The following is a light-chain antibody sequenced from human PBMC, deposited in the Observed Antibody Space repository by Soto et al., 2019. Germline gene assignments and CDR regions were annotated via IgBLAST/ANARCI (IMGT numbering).Light chain of an antibody. V-gene: IGKV1-6*01. CDR3: LQDHNYPRT. CDR1: QDIRNE. J-gene: IGKJ1*01. Sequence: AIQMTQSPSSLSASVGDRVTITCRASQDIRNELGWYQQKPGKAPKALIYGVSSLQSGVPSRFSGSASGTDFTLTISSLQPEDFATYYCLQDHNYPRTFGQGTKVEIK. CDR2: GVS.